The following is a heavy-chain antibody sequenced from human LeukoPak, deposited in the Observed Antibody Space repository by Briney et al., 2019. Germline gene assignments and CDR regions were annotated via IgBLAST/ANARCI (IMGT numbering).Heavy chain of an antibody. CDR2: ISGSGGST. V-gene: IGHV3-23*01. J-gene: IGHJ6*02. CDR1: GFTFSSYA. Sequence: QAGGSLRLSCAASGFTFSSYAMSWVRQAPGKGLEWVSAISGSGGSTYYADSVKGRFTISRDNSKNTLYLQMNSLRAEATAVYYCAKDYYDFWSGKCASYGMDVWGQGTTVTVSS. CDR3: AKDYYDFWSGKCASYGMDV. D-gene: IGHD3-3*01.